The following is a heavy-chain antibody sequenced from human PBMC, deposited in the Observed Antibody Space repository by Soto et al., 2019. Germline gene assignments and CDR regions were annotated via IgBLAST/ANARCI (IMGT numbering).Heavy chain of an antibody. CDR2: IIPIFGTA. V-gene: IGHV1-69*13. J-gene: IGHJ4*02. D-gene: IGHD5-18*01. CDR3: AREFSTAMVATYYFDY. Sequence: SVKVSCKASGGAFSSYAISWVRQAPGQGLEWMGGIIPIFGTANYAQKFQGRVTITADESTSTAYMELSSLRSEDTAVYYCAREFSTAMVATYYFDYWGQGTLVTVSS. CDR1: GGAFSSYA.